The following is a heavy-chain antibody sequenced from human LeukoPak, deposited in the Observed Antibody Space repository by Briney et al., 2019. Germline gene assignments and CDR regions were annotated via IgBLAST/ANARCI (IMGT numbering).Heavy chain of an antibody. V-gene: IGHV4-59*01. CDR3: ARVGVDYSGNIIKYYFDY. J-gene: IGHJ4*02. Sequence: SEILSLTCTVSGGSISSYYWSWIRQPPGKGLEWIGYIYYSGTTNYNPSLKSRVIISVDTSKNQFSLKLSPVIAADTAVYYCARVGVDYSGNIIKYYFDYWGQGTLVTVSS. CDR2: IYYSGTT. D-gene: IGHD4-23*01. CDR1: GGSISSYY.